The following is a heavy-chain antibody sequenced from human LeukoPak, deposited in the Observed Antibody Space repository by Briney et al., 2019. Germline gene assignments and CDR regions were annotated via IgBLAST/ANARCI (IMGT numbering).Heavy chain of an antibody. J-gene: IGHJ4*02. CDR2: IKQDGSEK. CDR1: GFTFSSYW. Sequence: PGGSLRLSCAASGFTFSSYWMSWVRQAPGKGLEWVGNIKQDGSEKHYVDSVKGRFTISRDNAENSLSLQMNSLRVEDTAVYYCARDGSSSGGVDYWGQGTLVTVSS. V-gene: IGHV3-7*05. D-gene: IGHD6-6*01. CDR3: ARDGSSSGGVDY.